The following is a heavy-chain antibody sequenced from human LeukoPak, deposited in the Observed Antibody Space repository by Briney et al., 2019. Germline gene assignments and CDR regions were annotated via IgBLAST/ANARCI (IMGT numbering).Heavy chain of an antibody. Sequence: GGSLRLSCAASGFTFSSYWMSWVRQAPGKGLEWVANIKQDGSEKYYVDSVKGRFTISRDNAKNSLYLQMNSLRAEDTAVYYCARVSTMVRGVIRYWGQGTLVTVSS. CDR2: IKQDGSEK. J-gene: IGHJ4*02. V-gene: IGHV3-7*01. CDR1: GFTFSSYW. CDR3: ARVSTMVRGVIRY. D-gene: IGHD3-10*01.